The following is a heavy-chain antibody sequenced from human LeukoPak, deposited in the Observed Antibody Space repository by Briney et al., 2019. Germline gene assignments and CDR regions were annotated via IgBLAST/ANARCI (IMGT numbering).Heavy chain of an antibody. J-gene: IGHJ5*02. D-gene: IGHD3-3*01. CDR2: INPNSGGT. V-gene: IGHV1-2*06. Sequence: GASVKVSCKASGYTFTGYYMHWVRQAPGQGLDWMGRINPNSGGTNYAQKFQGRVTMTRDTSISTAYMELSRLRSDDTAVYYCAGAPYYDFWSGHNWFDPWGQGTLVTVSS. CDR3: AGAPYYDFWSGHNWFDP. CDR1: GYTFTGYY.